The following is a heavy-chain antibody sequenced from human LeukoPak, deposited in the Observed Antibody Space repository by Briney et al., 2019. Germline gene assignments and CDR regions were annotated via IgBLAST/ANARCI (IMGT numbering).Heavy chain of an antibody. CDR3: ARGGRGDQISKDKYYFDY. D-gene: IGHD2-21*02. CDR1: GYTFTGYY. J-gene: IGHJ4*02. Sequence: ASVKVSCKASGYTFTGYYMHWVRQAPGQGLEWMGWINPNSGGTNYAQKFQGRVTMTRDTSISTAYMELSRLRSDDTAVYYCARGGRGDQISKDKYYFDYWGQGALVTVSS. V-gene: IGHV1-2*02. CDR2: INPNSGGT.